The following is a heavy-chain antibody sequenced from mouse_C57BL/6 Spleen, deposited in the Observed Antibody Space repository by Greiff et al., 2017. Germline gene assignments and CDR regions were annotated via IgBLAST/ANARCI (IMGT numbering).Heavy chain of an antibody. Sequence: EVKVVESGGGLVKPGGSLKLSCAASGFTFSDYGMHWVRQAPEKGLEWVAYISSGSSTIYYADPVKGRFTISRDNAKNTLFLQMTSLRSEDTAVYYCARPDYGYDVDYAMDYWGQGTSVTVSS. CDR2: ISSGSSTI. D-gene: IGHD2-14*01. V-gene: IGHV5-17*01. CDR3: ARPDYGYDVDYAMDY. J-gene: IGHJ4*01. CDR1: GFTFSDYG.